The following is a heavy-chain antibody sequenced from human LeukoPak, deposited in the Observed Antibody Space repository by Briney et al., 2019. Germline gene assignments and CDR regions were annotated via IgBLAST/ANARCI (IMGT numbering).Heavy chain of an antibody. CDR1: GFTVSSNS. D-gene: IGHD6-13*01. CDR3: AKAPVGYSSSWYDYYYYYMDV. J-gene: IGHJ6*03. Sequence: GGSLRLSCTVSGFTVSSNSMSWVRQAPGKGLEWVANIKQDGSEKYYVDSVKGRFTISRDNAKNSLYLQMNSLRAEDTAVYYCAKAPVGYSSSWYDYYYYYMDVWGKGTTVTVSS. V-gene: IGHV3-7*01. CDR2: IKQDGSEK.